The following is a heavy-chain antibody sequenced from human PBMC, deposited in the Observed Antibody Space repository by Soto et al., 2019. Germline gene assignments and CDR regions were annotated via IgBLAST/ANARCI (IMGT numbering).Heavy chain of an antibody. CDR3: ATDGVGATTPFDY. V-gene: IGHV1-24*01. Sequence: ASVKVCCKASGYTLTELSMHWVRQAPGKVLEWMGGFDPEDGETIYAQKFQGRVTMTEDTSTDTAYMELSSLRSEDTAVYYCATDGVGATTPFDYWGQGTLVTVSS. D-gene: IGHD1-26*01. CDR1: GYTLTELS. CDR2: FDPEDGET. J-gene: IGHJ4*02.